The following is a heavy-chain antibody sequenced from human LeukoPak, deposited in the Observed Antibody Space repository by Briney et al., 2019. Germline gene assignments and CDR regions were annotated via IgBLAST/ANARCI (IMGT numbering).Heavy chain of an antibody. CDR3: ARGYCSSATCRHFDY. CDR1: GYAFTNYA. J-gene: IGHJ4*02. Sequence: ASVKVSCKASGYAFTNYAISWVRQAPGHGLEWMGWISVYNGNTNYAQKLQGRVTMTADTSTTTAYMELRSLRSDDTAVYYCARGYCSSATCRHFDYWGQGALVTVSS. CDR2: ISVYNGNT. V-gene: IGHV1-18*01. D-gene: IGHD2-2*01.